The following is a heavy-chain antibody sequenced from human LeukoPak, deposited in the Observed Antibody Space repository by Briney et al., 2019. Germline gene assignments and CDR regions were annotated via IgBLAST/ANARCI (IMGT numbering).Heavy chain of an antibody. CDR3: ARGSIAAAGTPHYFDY. CDR1: GGSISSSSYY. V-gene: IGHV4-39*01. J-gene: IGHJ4*02. D-gene: IGHD6-13*01. Sequence: KASETLSLTCTVSGGSISSSSYYWGWIRRPPGKGLEWIGSIYYSGSTYYNPSLKSRVTISVDTSKNQFSLKLSSVTAADTAVYYCARGSIAAAGTPHYFDYWGQGTLVTVSS. CDR2: IYYSGST.